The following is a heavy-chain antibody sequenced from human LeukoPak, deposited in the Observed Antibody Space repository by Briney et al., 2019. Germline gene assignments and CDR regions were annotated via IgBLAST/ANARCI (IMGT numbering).Heavy chain of an antibody. CDR1: GFTFSSYS. CDR3: ARETYYYDSSGYLECDAFDI. CDR2: ISSSSSYI. J-gene: IGHJ3*02. Sequence: GGSLRLSCAASGFTFSSYSMNWVRQAPGKGLEWVSSISSSSSYIYYADSVKGRFTISRDNAKNSLYLQMNSLRAEDTAVYYCARETYYYDSSGYLECDAFDIWGQGTMVTVSS. V-gene: IGHV3-21*01. D-gene: IGHD3-22*01.